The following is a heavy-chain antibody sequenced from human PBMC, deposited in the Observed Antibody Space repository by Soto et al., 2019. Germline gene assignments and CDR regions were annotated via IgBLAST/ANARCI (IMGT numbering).Heavy chain of an antibody. J-gene: IGHJ5*02. CDR1: GYTFFTYD. Sequence: QVHLVQSGVEVETPGASVKVSCQASGYTFFTYDISWVRQAPRQGLEWMGWISTYSGDTKYAQKFQCRVTMTTDTSTTTADLELRSLRSHDTAVYYCARHHGTTTSENEFDPWGQRTVVTVSS. CDR2: ISTYSGDT. V-gene: IGHV1-18*01. CDR3: ARHHGTTTSENEFDP. D-gene: IGHD3-3*01.